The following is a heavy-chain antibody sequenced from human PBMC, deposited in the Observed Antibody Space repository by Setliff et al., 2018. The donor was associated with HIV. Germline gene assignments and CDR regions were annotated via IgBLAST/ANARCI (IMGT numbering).Heavy chain of an antibody. Sequence: PSETLSLTCSVSGDSIINGGYYWNWIRQRPGKGLTWVGSVSYTGSTYYNPSLSSRVTISLDTSKNHFSLKLTSPTAADTAIYFCARDRALRFSDSPSFYYFDYWGQGSLVTVSS. V-gene: IGHV4-39*07. CDR1: GDSIINGGYY. CDR3: ARDRALRFSDSPSFYYFDY. J-gene: IGHJ4*02. D-gene: IGHD2-15*01. CDR2: VSYTGST.